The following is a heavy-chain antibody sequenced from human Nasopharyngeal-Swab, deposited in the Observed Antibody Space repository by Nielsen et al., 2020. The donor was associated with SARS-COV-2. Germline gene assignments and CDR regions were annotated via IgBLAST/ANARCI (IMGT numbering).Heavy chain of an antibody. CDR3: ARDHVLPDAFDI. Sequence: GESLKISCAASGFTFSSYSMSWVRQAPGKGLEWVSSISSSSSYIYYADSVKGRFTISRDNAKNSLYLQMNSLRAEDTAVYYCARDHVLPDAFDIWGQGTMVTVSS. CDR2: ISSSSSYI. V-gene: IGHV3-21*01. J-gene: IGHJ3*02. D-gene: IGHD3-10*01. CDR1: GFTFSSYS.